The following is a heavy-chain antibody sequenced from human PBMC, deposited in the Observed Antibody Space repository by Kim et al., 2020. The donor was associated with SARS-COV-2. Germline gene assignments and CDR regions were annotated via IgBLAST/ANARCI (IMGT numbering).Heavy chain of an antibody. Sequence: GGSLRLSCAASGFTFSSYSMNWVRQAPGKGLEWVSSISSSSSYIYYADSVKGRFTISRDNAKNSLYLQMNSLRAEDTAVYYCASVTSSGCCSYWGQGTLVTVSS. V-gene: IGHV3-21*01. CDR3: ASVTSSGCCSY. D-gene: IGHD6-19*01. J-gene: IGHJ4*02. CDR1: GFTFSSYS. CDR2: ISSSSSYI.